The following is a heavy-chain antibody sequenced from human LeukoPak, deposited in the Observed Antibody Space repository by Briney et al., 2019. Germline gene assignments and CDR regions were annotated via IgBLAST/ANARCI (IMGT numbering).Heavy chain of an antibody. D-gene: IGHD3-10*01. J-gene: IGHJ4*02. CDR3: ARGLTTMVRGVPS. CDR1: GGSFSGYY. Sequence: SETLSLTCAVYGGSFSGYYWSWIREPPGKGLEWIGEINHGGSTNYNPSLKSRVTISVDTSKNQFSLKLSSVTAADTAVYYCARGLTTMVRGVPSWGQGTLLTVSS. CDR2: INHGGST. V-gene: IGHV4-34*01.